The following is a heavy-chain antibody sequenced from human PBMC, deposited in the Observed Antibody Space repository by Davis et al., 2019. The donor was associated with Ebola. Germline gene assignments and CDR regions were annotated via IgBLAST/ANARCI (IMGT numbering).Heavy chain of an antibody. CDR2: INHNGST. V-gene: IGHV4-34*01. CDR1: GGSFSAYY. Sequence: PSETLSLTCAVYGGSFSAYYWSWIRQPPGKGLEWIGEINHNGSTTYNPSLQSRVTISVDTSKNQFSLKLSSVTAADTAVYYCARETYVSGYWGSYRYMDYWGQGTLVTVSS. J-gene: IGHJ4*02. CDR3: ARETYVSGYWGSYRYMDY. D-gene: IGHD3-16*02.